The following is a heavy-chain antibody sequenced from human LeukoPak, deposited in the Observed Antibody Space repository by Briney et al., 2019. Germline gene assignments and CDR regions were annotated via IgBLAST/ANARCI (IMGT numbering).Heavy chain of an antibody. CDR2: ISYDGSNK. J-gene: IGHJ4*02. CDR3: AKGSPDSSGFVDY. CDR1: GFTFSSYG. D-gene: IGHD3-22*01. Sequence: GWSLRLSCAASGFTFSSYGMHWVRQAPGKGLEWVAVISYDGSNKYYADSVKGRFTISRDNSKNTLYLQMNSLRAEDTAVYYCAKGSPDSSGFVDYWGQGTLVTVSS. V-gene: IGHV3-30*18.